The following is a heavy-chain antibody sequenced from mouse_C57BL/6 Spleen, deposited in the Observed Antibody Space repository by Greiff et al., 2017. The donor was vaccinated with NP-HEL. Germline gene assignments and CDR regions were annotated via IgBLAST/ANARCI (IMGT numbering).Heavy chain of an antibody. Sequence: VQLQESGPELVKPGASVKISCKASGYAFSSSWMNWVKQRPGKGLEWIGRIYPGDGDTNYNGKFKGKATLTADKSSSTAYMQLSSLTSEDSAVYFCARWGLPMDYWGQGTSVTVSS. CDR3: ARWGLPMDY. CDR2: IYPGDGDT. V-gene: IGHV1-82*01. CDR1: GYAFSSSW. D-gene: IGHD3-3*01. J-gene: IGHJ4*01.